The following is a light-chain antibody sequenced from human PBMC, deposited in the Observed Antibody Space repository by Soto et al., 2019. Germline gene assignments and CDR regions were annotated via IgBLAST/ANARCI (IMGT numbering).Light chain of an antibody. Sequence: DIVLTQSPATLSLSPGDSATLSCRDSERVSTNLAWYQQTPGQAPRLLIYSAYRRPTDIPVTFSGSGSGTEFTLTISSLQPDDFATYYCQQYNSYSSWTCGQGTKVDIK. CDR1: ERVSTN. J-gene: IGKJ1*01. CDR2: SAY. V-gene: IGKV3-15*01. CDR3: QQYNSYSSWT.